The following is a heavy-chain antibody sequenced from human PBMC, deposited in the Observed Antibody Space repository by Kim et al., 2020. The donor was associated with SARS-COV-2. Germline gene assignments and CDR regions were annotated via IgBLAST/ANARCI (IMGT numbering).Heavy chain of an antibody. CDR3: ARGIVGAPPYYFDY. J-gene: IGHJ4*02. Sequence: AQKFQGRVTITADESTSTAYMELSSLRSEDTAVYYCARGIVGAPPYYFDYWGQGTLVTVSS. V-gene: IGHV1-69*01. D-gene: IGHD1-26*01.